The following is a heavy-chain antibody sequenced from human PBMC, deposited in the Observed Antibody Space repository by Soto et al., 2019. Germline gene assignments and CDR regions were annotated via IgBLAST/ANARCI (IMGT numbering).Heavy chain of an antibody. V-gene: IGHV1-18*01. CDR3: ARGGIPIDY. CDR1: GYTFTNFG. Sequence: QVQLVQSGAEVKKPGASVKVSCKTSGYTFTNFGLSWVRQAPGQGLEWMGWISAYNGNTNYAQNFQGRVTMTTDTSTRTAYTELGSLRSDDTAVYYWARGGIPIDYWGQGTLVTVSS. J-gene: IGHJ4*02. CDR2: ISAYNGNT. D-gene: IGHD3-16*01.